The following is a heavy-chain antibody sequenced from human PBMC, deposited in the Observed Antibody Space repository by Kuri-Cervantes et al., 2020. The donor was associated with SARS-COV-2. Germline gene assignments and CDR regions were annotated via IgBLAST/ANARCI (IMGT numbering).Heavy chain of an antibody. D-gene: IGHD5-12*01. V-gene: IGHV3-30*18. CDR1: GFTFSSYC. Sequence: GESLKISCAASGFTFSSYCMHWVRQAPGKGLEWVAVISFGGTNKYYADSVKGRFTISRDNSKNTLYLQMNSLRDEDTAVYYCAKDRVRSEYSGYVILDYWGQGTLVTVSS. CDR2: ISFGGTNK. CDR3: AKDRVRSEYSGYVILDY. J-gene: IGHJ4*02.